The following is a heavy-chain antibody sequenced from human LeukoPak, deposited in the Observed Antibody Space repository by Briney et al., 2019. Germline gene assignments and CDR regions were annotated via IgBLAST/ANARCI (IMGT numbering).Heavy chain of an antibody. D-gene: IGHD3-16*01. J-gene: IGHJ4*02. CDR1: GDSMSGSY. CDR3: ARHPIGGLFDY. CDR2: ISDSGNT. V-gene: IGHV4-59*08. Sequence: SETLSLTCTVSGDSMSGSYWSWLRQPPGKRLEWIGYISDSGNTNYNPSLKSRVTISKDTSKTQFSLKLRSVTATDTATYYCARHPIGGLFDYWGQGTLVTVSS.